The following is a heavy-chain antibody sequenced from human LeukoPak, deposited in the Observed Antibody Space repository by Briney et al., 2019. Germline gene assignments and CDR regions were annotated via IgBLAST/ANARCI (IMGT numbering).Heavy chain of an antibody. CDR3: ARARSYSSSWYGDY. Sequence: GGSLRLSCAASGFTFSSCEMNWVRQAPGKGLEWVSYISNSGSPIYYAVSVKGRFTISRDNSKNTLYLQMNSLTAEDSAVYYCARARSYSSSWYGDYWGQGTLVTVSS. CDR2: ISNSGSPI. D-gene: IGHD6-13*01. V-gene: IGHV3-48*03. J-gene: IGHJ4*02. CDR1: GFTFSSCE.